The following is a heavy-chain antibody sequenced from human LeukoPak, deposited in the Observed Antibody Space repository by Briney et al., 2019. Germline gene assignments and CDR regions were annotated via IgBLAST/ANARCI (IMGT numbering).Heavy chain of an antibody. CDR3: ARVPGYSSGWYDRRDDY. CDR2: IYYSGST. CDR1: GGSISSSSYY. D-gene: IGHD6-19*01. V-gene: IGHV4-39*01. Sequence: ASETLSLTCTVSGGSISSSSYYWGWIRQPPGKGLEWIGSIYYSGSTYYNPSLKSRVTISVDTSKNQFSLKLSSVTAADTAVYYCARVPGYSSGWYDRRDDYWGQGTLVTVSS. J-gene: IGHJ4*02.